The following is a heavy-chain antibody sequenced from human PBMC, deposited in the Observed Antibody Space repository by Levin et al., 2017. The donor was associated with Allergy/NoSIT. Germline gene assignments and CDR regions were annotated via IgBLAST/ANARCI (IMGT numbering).Heavy chain of an antibody. CDR3: ARDFDGRDY. CDR1: GFTFSSFW. Sequence: PGGSLRLSCAASGFTFSSFWMSWVRQAPGKGLEWVANIKPDGSDKHYADSVKGRFTISRDDAKSSLYLQMNNLRAEDTAVYYCARDFDGRDYWGQGTLVTVS. V-gene: IGHV3-7*04. D-gene: IGHD1-14*01. CDR2: IKPDGSDK. J-gene: IGHJ4*02.